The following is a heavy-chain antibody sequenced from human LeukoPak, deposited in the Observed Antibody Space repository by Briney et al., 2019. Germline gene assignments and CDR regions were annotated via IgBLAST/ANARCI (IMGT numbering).Heavy chain of an antibody. V-gene: IGHV3-23*01. CDR1: GFTYSNYA. Sequence: PGGSLRLSCAASGFTYSNYAMNWVRQAPGKGLEWVSGISSGGGTTYYADSVKGRFIISRDNSKNTLYLQMDSLRAEDTAVYYCTKAGIAVPATPDYWGQRTLVTVSS. CDR3: TKAGIAVPATPDY. CDR2: ISSGGGTT. J-gene: IGHJ4*02. D-gene: IGHD6-19*01.